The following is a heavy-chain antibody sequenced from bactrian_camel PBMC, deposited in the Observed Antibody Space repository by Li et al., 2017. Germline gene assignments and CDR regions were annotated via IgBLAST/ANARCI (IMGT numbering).Heavy chain of an antibody. CDR2: LWIGGATT. D-gene: IGHD6*01. J-gene: IGHJ4*01. CDR1: FSLNKYC. CDR3: AADQLYGTCRDVLDFPA. V-gene: IGHV3S42*01. Sequence: VQLVESGGGSVQPGGSLRLSCAFSLNKYCMGWFRQRPGKDREGLAVLWIGGATTSYADSVKGRFIITRDKAKDLVYLQMNGLQPEDTGMYYCAADQLYGTCRDVLDFPARGQGTQVTVS.